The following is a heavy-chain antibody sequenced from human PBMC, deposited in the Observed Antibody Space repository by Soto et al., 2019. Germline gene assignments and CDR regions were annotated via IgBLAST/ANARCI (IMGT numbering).Heavy chain of an antibody. J-gene: IGHJ4*02. V-gene: IGHV3-15*01. CDR3: TTVDAVVLN. D-gene: IGHD6-19*01. Sequence: EVQLVESGGGLVKPGGSLSLSCAASGFTFSNAWMSWVRQAPGGGLEWVGRIKRNIDGGTTDYAAPVKGRFAISRDDSNSILYLEMNSLRSEDTAVYYCTTVDAVVLNWGQGLLVTVSS. CDR1: GFTFSNAW. CDR2: IKRNIDGGTT.